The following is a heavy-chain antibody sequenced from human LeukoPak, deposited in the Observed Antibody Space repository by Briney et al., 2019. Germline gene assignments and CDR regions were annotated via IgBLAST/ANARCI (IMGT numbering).Heavy chain of an antibody. CDR1: GYSISSGYQ. CDR3: ARDPRWLTPDCTSTSCYENYFDP. Sequence: KPSETLSLTCGVSGYSISSGYQWAWIRQSPGKGLEWIGSIYHSGSAHYNPSLMSRVTISVETSKNQFSLNMYSVTAADTAVYYCARDPRWLTPDCTSTSCYENYFDPWGQGTLVTVSS. CDR2: IYHSGSA. J-gene: IGHJ5*02. D-gene: IGHD2-2*01. V-gene: IGHV4-38-2*02.